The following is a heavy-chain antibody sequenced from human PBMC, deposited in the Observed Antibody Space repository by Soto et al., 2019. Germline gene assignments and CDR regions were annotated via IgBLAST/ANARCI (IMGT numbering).Heavy chain of an antibody. V-gene: IGHV3-15*01. Sequence: GGSLRLSCAASGFTFSNAWMSWVRQAPGKGLEWVGRSKSKTDGGTTDYAAPVKGRFTISRDDSKNTLYLQMNSLKTEDTSVYYCPTEIPVLRFLECSQSPFTDYFDYWGQGSLVTVS. CDR2: SKSKTDGGTT. CDR3: PTEIPVLRFLECSQSPFTDYFDY. J-gene: IGHJ4*02. D-gene: IGHD3-3*01. CDR1: GFTFSNAW.